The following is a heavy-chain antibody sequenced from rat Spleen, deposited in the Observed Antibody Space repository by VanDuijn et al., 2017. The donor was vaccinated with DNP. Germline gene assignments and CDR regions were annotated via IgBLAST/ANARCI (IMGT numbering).Heavy chain of an antibody. D-gene: IGHD4-3*01. CDR1: GFTFSNYW. V-gene: IGHV5-31*01. J-gene: IGHJ2*01. Sequence: EVQLVESGGGLVQSGRSLKLSCVASGFTFSNYWMTWIRQVPGRGLEWVASITSSGGSIYYPDSVKGRFTISRDNAKSTLYLQMNSLRSEDMATYYCIRWNSGHFDYWGQGVMVTVSS. CDR2: ITSSGGSI. CDR3: IRWNSGHFDY.